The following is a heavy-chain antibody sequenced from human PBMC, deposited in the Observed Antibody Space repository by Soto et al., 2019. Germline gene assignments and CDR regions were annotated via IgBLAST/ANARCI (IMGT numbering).Heavy chain of an antibody. Sequence: GASVKVSCKVSGYTLTELSMHWVRQAPGKGLEWMGGFDPEDGETIYAQKFQGRVTMTEDTSTDTAYMELSSLRSEDTAVYYCATDNDISQVHDAFDIWGQGTMVTVSS. CDR3: ATDNDISQVHDAFDI. V-gene: IGHV1-24*01. D-gene: IGHD3-9*01. J-gene: IGHJ3*02. CDR2: FDPEDGET. CDR1: GYTLTELS.